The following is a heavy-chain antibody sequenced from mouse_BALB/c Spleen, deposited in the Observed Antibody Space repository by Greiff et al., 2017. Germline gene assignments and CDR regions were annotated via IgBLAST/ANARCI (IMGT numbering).Heavy chain of an antibody. V-gene: IGHV1-67*01. D-gene: IGHD1-2*01. CDR1: GYTFTDYA. J-gene: IGHJ2*01. CDR2: ISTYYGNT. CDR3: ARVTTATDYFDY. Sequence: QVQLQQSGPELVRPGVSVKISCKGSGYTFTDYAMHWVKQSHAKSLEWIGVISTYYGNTNYNQKFKGKATMTVDKSSSTAYMELARLTFEDSAIYYCARVTTATDYFDYWGQGTTLTVSS.